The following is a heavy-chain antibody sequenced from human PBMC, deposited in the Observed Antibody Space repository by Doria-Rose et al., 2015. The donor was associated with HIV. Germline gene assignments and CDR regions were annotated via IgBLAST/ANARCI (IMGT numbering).Heavy chain of an antibody. D-gene: IGHD6-13*01. V-gene: IGHV2-26*01. CDR1: GVSLSSPGMG. J-gene: IGHJ4*02. CDR3: ARIKSSRWYHKYYFDF. Sequence: QGSGPVLVKPTETPTLTCTVSGVSLSSPGMGVSWIRQPPGKALEWLANIFSDDERSYKTSLKSRLTISRGTSKSQVVLTMTDMDPVDTATYYCARIKSSRWYHKYYFDFWGQGTLVIVSA. CDR2: IFSDDER.